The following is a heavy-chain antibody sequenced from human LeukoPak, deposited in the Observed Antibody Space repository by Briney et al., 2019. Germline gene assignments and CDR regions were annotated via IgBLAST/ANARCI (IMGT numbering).Heavy chain of an antibody. CDR3: ARDTSGWLQH. J-gene: IGHJ1*01. CDR2: IYSGGST. V-gene: IGHV3-53*05. D-gene: IGHD6-19*01. Sequence: GGSLRLSCAASGFTVSSNYMSWVRQAPGKGLEWVSVIYSGGSTYYADSVKGRFTISRDNSKNTLCLQMNSLRAEDTAVYYCARDTSGWLQHWGQGTLVTVSS. CDR1: GFTVSSNY.